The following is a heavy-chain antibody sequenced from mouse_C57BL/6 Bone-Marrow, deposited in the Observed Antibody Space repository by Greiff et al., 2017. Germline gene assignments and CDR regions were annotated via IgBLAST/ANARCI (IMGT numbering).Heavy chain of an antibody. J-gene: IGHJ2*01. Sequence: EVKLVESEGGLVQPGSSMKLSCTASGFTFSDYYMAWVRQVPEKGLEWVANINYDGSSTYYLDSLKSRFIISRDNEKNILYLQMSSLKSEDTATYYCAREGIYYDYGGNYFDYWGQGTTLTVSS. CDR2: INYDGSST. V-gene: IGHV5-16*01. CDR3: AREGIYYDYGGNYFDY. D-gene: IGHD2-4*01. CDR1: GFTFSDYY.